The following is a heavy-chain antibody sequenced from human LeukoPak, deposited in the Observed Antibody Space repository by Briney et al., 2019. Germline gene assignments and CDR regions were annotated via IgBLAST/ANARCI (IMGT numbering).Heavy chain of an antibody. CDR2: ISGSCGST. CDR3: AKDKTVAGTLNWFDP. Sequence: GGSLRLSCAASGFTFSSYGMSWVRQPPWKGLDLVSAISGSCGSTYYADSVKGRFTISRDNSKNTLYLQMNSLRAEDTAVYYCAKDKTVAGTLNWFDPWGQGTLVTVSS. J-gene: IGHJ5*02. V-gene: IGHV3-23*01. D-gene: IGHD6-19*01. CDR1: GFTFSSYG.